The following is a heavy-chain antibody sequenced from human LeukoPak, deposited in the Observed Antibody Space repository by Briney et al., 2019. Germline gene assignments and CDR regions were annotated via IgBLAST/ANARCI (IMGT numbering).Heavy chain of an antibody. J-gene: IGHJ4*02. CDR1: GYTFTGYY. V-gene: IGHV1-2*02. CDR2: INPNSGGT. Sequence: ASVKVSCKASGYTFTGYYMHWVRQSPGQGLEWMGWINPNSGGTNYAQKFQGRVTMTRDTSISTAYMELSRLGSDDTAVYYCARWLAVGASDYWGQGTLVTVSS. D-gene: IGHD6-19*01. CDR3: ARWLAVGASDY.